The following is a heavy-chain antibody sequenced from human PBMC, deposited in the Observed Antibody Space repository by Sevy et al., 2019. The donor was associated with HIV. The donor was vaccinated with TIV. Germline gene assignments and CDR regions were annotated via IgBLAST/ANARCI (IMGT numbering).Heavy chain of an antibody. CDR2: ISSGSSYI. J-gene: IGHJ4*02. CDR3: ARDRDYYGSGTYDY. V-gene: IGHV3-21*06. D-gene: IGHD3-10*01. Sequence: GGSLRLSCAASQFTFRDYTMNWVRQTPGKGLEWISYISSGSSYIRYADSVKCRFTISRDNAENSLYLQMNRLRAEDTGVYFCARDRDYYGSGTYDYWGQGTLVTVSS. CDR1: QFTFRDYT.